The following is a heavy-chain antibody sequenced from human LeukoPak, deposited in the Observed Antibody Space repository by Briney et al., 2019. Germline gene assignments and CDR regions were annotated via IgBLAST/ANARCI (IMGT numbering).Heavy chain of an antibody. CDR3: ARASGPSSGWYLDY. CDR2: ISSSSSYI. Sequence: PGGSLRLSCAASGFTFSSYSMNWVRQAPGKGLEWVSSISSSSSYIYYADSVKGRFTISRDNSKNTLYLQMNSLRAEDTAVYYCARASGPSSGWYLDYWGQGTLVTVSS. CDR1: GFTFSSYS. J-gene: IGHJ4*02. V-gene: IGHV3-21*01. D-gene: IGHD6-19*01.